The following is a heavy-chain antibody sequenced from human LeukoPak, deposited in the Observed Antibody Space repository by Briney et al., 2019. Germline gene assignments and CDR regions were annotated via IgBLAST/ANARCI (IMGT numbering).Heavy chain of an antibody. D-gene: IGHD1-26*01. CDR1: GFTFSSYW. J-gene: IGHJ4*02. CDR2: FHSDGCST. V-gene: IGHV3-74*01. CDR3: PRTIMGASFDS. Sequence: GGSLRLSCGVFGFTFSSYWMHWVRQAPGKGWVCVSGFHSDGCSTDYADSVKARFTISRDNAKNTLFLQMSKLRAEDTAVYDCPRTIMGASFDSWGQGTLVTVSS.